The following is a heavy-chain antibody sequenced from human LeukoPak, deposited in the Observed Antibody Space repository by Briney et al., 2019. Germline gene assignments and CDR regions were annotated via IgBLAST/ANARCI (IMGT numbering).Heavy chain of an antibody. V-gene: IGHV4-59*08. CDR1: GDSIRSYY. CDR2: IYYSGST. D-gene: IGHD2-2*01. Sequence: SETLSLTCNVSGDSIRSYYWSWIRQPPGKGLEWIGYIYYSGSTKYNPSLKSRVTISVYTSKNQFSLKLSSVTAADTAVYYCARLPYCSTTSCYYWFDPWGQGTLVTVSS. J-gene: IGHJ5*02. CDR3: ARLPYCSTTSCYYWFDP.